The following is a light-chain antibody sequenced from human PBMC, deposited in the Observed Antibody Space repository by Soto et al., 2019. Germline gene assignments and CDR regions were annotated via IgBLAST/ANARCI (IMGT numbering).Light chain of an antibody. V-gene: IGLV2-14*01. J-gene: IGLJ1*01. Sequence: QSALTQPASVSGSPGQSITISCTGTSSDVGTYNYVSWYQLHPGKAPKLMVYEVSNRPSGVSNRCSGSKSGNTASLTISGLQAEDEADYHCSSYTSSSTYVFGTGTKLTVL. CDR2: EVS. CDR1: SSDVGTYNY. CDR3: SSYTSSSTYV.